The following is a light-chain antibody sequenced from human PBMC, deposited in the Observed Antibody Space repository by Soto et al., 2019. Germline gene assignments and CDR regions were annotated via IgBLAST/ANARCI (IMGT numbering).Light chain of an antibody. V-gene: IGKV1-5*03. CDR2: KAS. J-gene: IGKJ1*01. CDR1: QSIGDW. Sequence: DIQMTQSPSTLSASVGDRVSITCRASQSIGDWLAWYQQKPGKAPKLLIYKASNLQSGVPSRFSGSGSGTDFTLTFSSLQPDDFATYYCQHYDSYSPPWTFGQGTKVDIK. CDR3: QHYDSYSPPWT.